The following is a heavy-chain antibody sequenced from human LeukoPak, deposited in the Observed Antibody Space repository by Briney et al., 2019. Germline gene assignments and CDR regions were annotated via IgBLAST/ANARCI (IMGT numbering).Heavy chain of an antibody. CDR3: ASFQWLGQFDY. CDR2: IHYSGST. Sequence: PSETLSLTCTVSGGSIRSSSYYWGWIRQHPGRGLEWIGTIHYSGSTYYNPSLKSRVTISVATSKNQFSLKLSSVTAADTAVYLCASFQWLGQFDYWGQGTLVTVSS. J-gene: IGHJ4*02. V-gene: IGHV4-39*01. D-gene: IGHD6-19*01. CDR1: GGSIRSSSYY.